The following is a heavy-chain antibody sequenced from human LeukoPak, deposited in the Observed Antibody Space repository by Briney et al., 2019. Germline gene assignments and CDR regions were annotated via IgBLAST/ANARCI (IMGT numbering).Heavy chain of an antibody. Sequence: GGSLGLSCAASGFTFRNYVIHWVRQAPGKGLEWVAVTSSDLNVKLYADSVKGRFTISRDNSRSTPYLQMNSLRPEDTAVYYCAREGYYGSGSPPSLYFDYWGQGTLVTVSS. CDR3: AREGYYGSGSPPSLYFDY. D-gene: IGHD3-10*01. CDR2: TSSDLNVK. J-gene: IGHJ4*02. V-gene: IGHV3-30-3*01. CDR1: GFTFRNYV.